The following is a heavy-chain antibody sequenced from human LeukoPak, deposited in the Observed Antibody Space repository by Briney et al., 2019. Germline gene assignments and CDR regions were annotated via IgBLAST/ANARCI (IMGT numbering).Heavy chain of an antibody. CDR1: GFTFSSSW. Sequence: GGSLRLSCAASGFTFSSSWMHWVRQAPGKGLVWVSRISPDGSITSHADSVKGRFTISRDNAKNTVYLQMNSLRAEDTAVYYCASGVGGDRDYWGQGTLVTVSS. J-gene: IGHJ4*02. V-gene: IGHV3-74*01. D-gene: IGHD2-21*01. CDR2: ISPDGSIT. CDR3: ASGVGGDRDY.